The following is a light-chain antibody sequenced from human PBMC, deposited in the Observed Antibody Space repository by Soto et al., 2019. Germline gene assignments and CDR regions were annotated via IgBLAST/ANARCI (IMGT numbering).Light chain of an antibody. J-gene: IGKJ5*01. CDR1: QSVSSSF. Sequence: EIVLAQSPGTPSLSPGESATLSCRASQSVSSSFLAWYQQKAGQAPRLLIYGASRRATGIPDRFSGSGSGTDFTLTISRLEPEDFAVYYCQQYGSSPHAFGQGTRLEIK. CDR2: GAS. CDR3: QQYGSSPHA. V-gene: IGKV3-20*01.